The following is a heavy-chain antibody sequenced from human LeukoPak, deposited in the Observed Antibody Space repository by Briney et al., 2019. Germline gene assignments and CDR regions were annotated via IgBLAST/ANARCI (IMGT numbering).Heavy chain of an antibody. D-gene: IGHD7-27*01. Sequence: GAPVKVSCKASGYTFTSYGISWVRQAPGQGLEWMGWISAYNGNTNYAQKLQGRVTMTTDTSTSTAYMELRSLRSDDTAVYYCARVLGSRSQYYFDYWGQGTLVTVSS. J-gene: IGHJ4*02. V-gene: IGHV1-18*04. CDR3: ARVLGSRSQYYFDY. CDR2: ISAYNGNT. CDR1: GYTFTSYG.